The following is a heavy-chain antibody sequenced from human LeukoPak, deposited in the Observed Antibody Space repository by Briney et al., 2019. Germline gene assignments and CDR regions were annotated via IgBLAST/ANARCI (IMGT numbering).Heavy chain of an antibody. D-gene: IGHD2-2*01. J-gene: IGHJ2*01. CDR3: ARGGSYCSSTRCYDTLGYFDL. CDR1: GFTFSSYW. CDR2: IKQEGIEK. V-gene: IGHV3-7*01. Sequence: GGSLRLSCAASGFTFSSYWMSGVRQAPGKGLGGWANIKQEGIEKYYVDSVKGRFTISRDNDKNSLYLQMNSLRAEDTAVYYCARGGSYCSSTRCYDTLGYFDLWGRGTLVTVSS.